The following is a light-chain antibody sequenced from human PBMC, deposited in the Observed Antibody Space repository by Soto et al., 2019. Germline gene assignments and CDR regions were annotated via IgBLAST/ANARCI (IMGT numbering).Light chain of an antibody. Sequence: IRMTQSPSSFSASTGDRVTITCRASQGISSYLAWYQQKPGKAPKLLIYAASTLQSGVPSRFSGSGSGTDFTLTISCLQSEDFATYYCQQYYSYPFTFGGGTKVDIK. CDR1: QGISSY. J-gene: IGKJ4*01. CDR3: QQYYSYPFT. V-gene: IGKV1-8*01. CDR2: AAS.